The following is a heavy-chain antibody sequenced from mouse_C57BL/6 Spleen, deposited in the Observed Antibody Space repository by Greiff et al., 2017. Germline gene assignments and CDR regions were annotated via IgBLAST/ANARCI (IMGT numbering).Heavy chain of an antibody. CDR2: INPYNGGT. V-gene: IGHV1-19*01. CDR3: VRRAGYCKYVMDY. CDR1: GYTFTDYY. J-gene: IGHJ4*01. D-gene: IGHD3-2*02. Sequence: VQLKQSGPVLVKPGASVKMSCKASGYTFTDYYLNWVKQSHGKSLAWIGVINPYNGGTSYNQKFKGKATLTVDKSSSTAYMELNSLTSEDSAVYYLVRRAGYCKYVMDYWGQRTAVTVYS.